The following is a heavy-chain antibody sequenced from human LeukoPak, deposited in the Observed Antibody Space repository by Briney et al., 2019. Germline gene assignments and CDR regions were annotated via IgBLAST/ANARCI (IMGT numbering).Heavy chain of an antibody. Sequence: PGGSLRLPCTASGFTFGDFALSWVRQAPGKGLEWVGFIRSKAYGGTTEYAASVKGRFTISRDDSKSIAYLQMNSLKTEDTAVYYCTRGRRVPGPWGQGTLVTVSS. CDR2: IRSKAYGGTT. J-gene: IGHJ5*02. CDR1: GFTFGDFA. V-gene: IGHV3-49*04. CDR3: TRGRRVPGP.